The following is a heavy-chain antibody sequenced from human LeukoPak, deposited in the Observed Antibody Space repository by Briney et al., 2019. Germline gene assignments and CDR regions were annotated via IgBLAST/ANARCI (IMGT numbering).Heavy chain of an antibody. J-gene: IGHJ4*02. V-gene: IGHV3-23*01. CDR3: AKDPVVYHGGSGWHYFDY. Sequence: PGGSLRLSCAASRFTFSSYAMSWVRQAPGGGLEWVSTIGGTGDRTYYADSVKGRFTISRDNSIDTLFLQMNSLKAEDTAVYYRAKDPVVYHGGSGWHYFDYWGQGTLVTVSS. D-gene: IGHD6-19*01. CDR2: IGGTGDRT. CDR1: RFTFSSYA.